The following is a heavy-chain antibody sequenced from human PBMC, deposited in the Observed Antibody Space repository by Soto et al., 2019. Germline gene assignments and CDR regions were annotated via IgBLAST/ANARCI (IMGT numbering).Heavy chain of an antibody. J-gene: IGHJ4*02. D-gene: IGHD3-9*01. CDR2: VCYSGTT. V-gene: IGHV4-61*01. CDR3: ARTTAVPNTLRSRYFFDF. CDR1: GGSVNNKTYY. Sequence: PSETLSLTCSVSGGSVNNKTYYWSWIRQPPGKRLEWIGYVCYSGTTNYNPSLKSRVTISIDMSKNQFSLRLSSVTAADTALYYCARTTAVPNTLRSRYFFDFWGQGTLVTVSS.